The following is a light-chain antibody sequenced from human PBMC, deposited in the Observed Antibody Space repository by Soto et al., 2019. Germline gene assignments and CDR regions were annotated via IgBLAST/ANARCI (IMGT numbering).Light chain of an antibody. V-gene: IGKV3-20*01. J-gene: IGKJ1*01. CDR3: EQYSSSPKT. Sequence: EIVLTQSPGTLSLSPGERATLSCRASQSVSSSYLAWYQQKPGQAPRLLIYGASSRATGVPDRFSGSGSGTDFTLTISRLEPEVFAVYYCEQYSSSPKTFVQGTKV. CDR2: GAS. CDR1: QSVSSSY.